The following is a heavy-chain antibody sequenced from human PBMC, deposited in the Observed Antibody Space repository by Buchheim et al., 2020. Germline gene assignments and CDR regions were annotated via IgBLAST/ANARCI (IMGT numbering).Heavy chain of an antibody. D-gene: IGHD2/OR15-2a*01. CDR3: AKVTTFTNYYYGLDV. CDR1: GFNFRKYG. V-gene: IGHV3-23*01. Sequence: EVHLLESGGGLGHPGGSLKLSCVASGFNFRKYGMTWVRQSAGKGLEWVATISGTGGNIYYADPVNGRFTLSRDNFKNTLYLHMTRLRADDSALYYCAKVTTFTNYYYGLDVWGRGTT. CDR2: ISGTGGNI. J-gene: IGHJ6*02.